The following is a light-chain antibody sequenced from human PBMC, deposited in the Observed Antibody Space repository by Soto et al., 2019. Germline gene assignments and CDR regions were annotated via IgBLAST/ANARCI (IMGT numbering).Light chain of an antibody. J-gene: IGKJ4*01. Sequence: DIVMTQSPDSLAVPLGERATINCKSSQSVLSSADNKNYLAWHQQKPGQPPKLLIFWASTRESGVPDRFSGSGSGTDFTLTISSLQAEDVAVYYCQQYYSSPLTFGGGTKVEIK. CDR3: QQYYSSPLT. V-gene: IGKV4-1*01. CDR1: QSVLSSADNKNY. CDR2: WAS.